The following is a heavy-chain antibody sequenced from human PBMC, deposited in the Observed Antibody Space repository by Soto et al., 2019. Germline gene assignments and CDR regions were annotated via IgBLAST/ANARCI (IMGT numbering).Heavy chain of an antibody. CDR1: GFTFSNAW. J-gene: IGHJ4*02. CDR2: IKSKADGGTT. V-gene: IGHV3-15*07. CDR3: TTDLPAATVILDDY. D-gene: IGHD3-22*01. Sequence: PGGSLRLSCAASGFTFSNAWMNWVRQAPGKGLEWVGRIKSKADGGTTDYAAPVKGRFTISRDDSKNTLYLQMNSLKTEDTAVYYCTTDLPAATVILDDYWGQGPLVTVSP.